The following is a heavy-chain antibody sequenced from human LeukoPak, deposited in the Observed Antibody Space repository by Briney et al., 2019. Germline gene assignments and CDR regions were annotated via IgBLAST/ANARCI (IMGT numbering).Heavy chain of an antibody. CDR3: ARGLPFDY. Sequence: PSETLSLTCAVYGGSFSGYYWTWIRQPPGKGLEWIGEINHSGSTNYNPSLKSRVTISVDTSKNQFSLKLSSVTAADTAVYHCARGLPFDYWGQGTLVTVSS. V-gene: IGHV4-34*01. CDR1: GGSFSGYY. J-gene: IGHJ4*02. CDR2: INHSGST.